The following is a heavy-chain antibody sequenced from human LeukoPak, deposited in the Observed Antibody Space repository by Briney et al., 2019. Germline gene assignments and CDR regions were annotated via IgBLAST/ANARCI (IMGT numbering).Heavy chain of an antibody. J-gene: IGHJ4*02. CDR1: GYTFTDYY. CDR2: INTNGGDT. Sequence: ASVPVSCKTSGYTFTDYYMHWVRQAPGQGLEWMGCINTNGGDTNYAPKFQDRVTMTRDTSISTAYLELSSLTLDDTAVYYCAPATFIFDHWGRGTLVIVSS. CDR3: APATFIFDH. V-gene: IGHV1-2*02.